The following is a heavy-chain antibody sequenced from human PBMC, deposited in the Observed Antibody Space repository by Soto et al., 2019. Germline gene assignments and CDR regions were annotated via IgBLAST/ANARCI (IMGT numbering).Heavy chain of an antibody. J-gene: IGHJ4*02. V-gene: IGHV4-59*02. CDR1: GVSVNSYC. CDR2: VYYSGST. D-gene: IGHD6-6*01. CDR3: ARAETSRIHYIDY. Sequence: SETLSLTCTVTGVSVNSYCWSWMRQPPGKGLECMGYVYYSGSTNYNPTLKSRVTISVDTSKNQISLRLKSVTAADTAVYYCARAETSRIHYIDYWGQGSLVTVSS.